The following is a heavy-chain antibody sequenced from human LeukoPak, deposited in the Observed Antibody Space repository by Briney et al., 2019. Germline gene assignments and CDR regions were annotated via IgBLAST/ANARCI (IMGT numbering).Heavy chain of an antibody. CDR1: GFTFRSYA. D-gene: IGHD2-21*02. J-gene: IGHJ4*02. V-gene: IGHV3-23*01. CDR2: ISDSGGRT. Sequence: GGSLRLSCAASGFTFRSYAMNWVRQAPGKGLEWVSGISDSGGRTYYAESVKGRFAISRDNSKNTLYLQMNSLRVEDTVVYYCAKDLPTKCRGDCPSDYWGQGTLVTVSS. CDR3: AKDLPTKCRGDCPSDY.